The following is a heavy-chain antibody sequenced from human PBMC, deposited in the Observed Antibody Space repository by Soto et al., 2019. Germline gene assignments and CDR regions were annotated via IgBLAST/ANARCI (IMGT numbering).Heavy chain of an antibody. CDR3: ARRPGYSSSWPDNFDY. CDR2: IIPILGIA. J-gene: IGHJ4*02. D-gene: IGHD6-13*01. V-gene: IGHV1-69*02. CDR1: GGTFSSYT. Sequence: QVQLVQSGAEVQKPGSSVKVSCKASGGTFSSYTISWVRQAPGQGLEWMGRIIPILGIANYAQKFQGRVTITADKSTSTAYMELSSLRSEDTAVYYCARRPGYSSSWPDNFDYWGQGTLVTVSS.